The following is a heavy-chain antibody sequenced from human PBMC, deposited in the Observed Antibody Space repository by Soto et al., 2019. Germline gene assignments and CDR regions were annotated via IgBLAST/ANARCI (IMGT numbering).Heavy chain of an antibody. Sequence: QVQLQESGPGLVKPSETLSLTCTVSGGSVSSGSYYWSWIRQPPGKGLEWIGYIYYSGSTNYNPSLKSRVTISVDTSKNQFSLKLSSVTAADTAVYYCARVRIYSSGWHYYFDYWGQGTPVTVSS. V-gene: IGHV4-61*01. CDR2: IYYSGST. D-gene: IGHD6-19*01. CDR3: ARVRIYSSGWHYYFDY. CDR1: GGSVSSGSYY. J-gene: IGHJ4*02.